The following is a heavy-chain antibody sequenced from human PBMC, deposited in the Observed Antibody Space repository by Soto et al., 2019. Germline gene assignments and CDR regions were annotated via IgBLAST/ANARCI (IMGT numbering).Heavy chain of an antibody. D-gene: IGHD6-13*01. Sequence: QVQLVESGGGVVQPGRSLRLSCAASGFTFSSYGMHWVRQAPGKGLEWVAVIWYDGSNKYYADSVKGRFTISRDHSKNTLYLQMNSLRAEDMAVYYCAREYSSSWYTTSNFDYWGQGTLVTVSS. CDR1: GFTFSSYG. J-gene: IGHJ4*02. V-gene: IGHV3-33*01. CDR2: IWYDGSNK. CDR3: AREYSSSWYTTSNFDY.